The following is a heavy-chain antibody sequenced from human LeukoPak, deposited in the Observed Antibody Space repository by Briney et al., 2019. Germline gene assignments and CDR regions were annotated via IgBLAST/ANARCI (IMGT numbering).Heavy chain of an antibody. D-gene: IGHD1-26*01. J-gene: IGHJ3*02. CDR3: AKSLLTTASGTGRAFDI. CDR1: GFTFSSYA. V-gene: IGHV3-64*01. Sequence: GGSLRLSCAASGFTFSSYAMHWVRQAPGKGLEYVSAIGSNGGSTYYANSVKGRFTISRDNSKNTLYLQMDSLRAEDTAKYYCAKSLLTTASGTGRAFDIWGQGTVVTVSA. CDR2: IGSNGGST.